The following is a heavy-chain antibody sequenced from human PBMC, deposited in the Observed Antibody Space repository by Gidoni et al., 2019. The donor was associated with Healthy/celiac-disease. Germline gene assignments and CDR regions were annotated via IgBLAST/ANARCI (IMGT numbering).Heavy chain of an antibody. CDR2: ISYDGSNK. J-gene: IGHJ4*02. CDR1: GFTFSSYA. CDR3: AREVDDSSGYYYGPFDY. Sequence: QVQLVESGGGVVQPGRSLRLSCAASGFTFSSYAMHWVCQAPGKGLGWVAVISYDGSNKYCADSVKGRFTISRDNSKNTLYLQMNSLRAEDTAVYYCAREVDDSSGYYYGPFDYWGQGTLVTVSS. D-gene: IGHD3-22*01. V-gene: IGHV3-30-3*01.